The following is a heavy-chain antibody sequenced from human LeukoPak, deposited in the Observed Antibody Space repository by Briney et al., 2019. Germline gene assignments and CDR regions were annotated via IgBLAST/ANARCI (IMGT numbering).Heavy chain of an antibody. CDR2: INPNSGGT. CDR3: ARDPEYCTNGVCYIEGY. Sequence: ASVKVSCKASGYTFTGYYMHWVRQAPGQGLEWMGRINPNSGGTNYAQEFQGRVTMTRDTSISTAYMELSRVRSDDTAVYYCARDPEYCTNGVCYIEGYWGQGTLVTVSS. D-gene: IGHD2-8*01. CDR1: GYTFTGYY. V-gene: IGHV1-2*06. J-gene: IGHJ4*02.